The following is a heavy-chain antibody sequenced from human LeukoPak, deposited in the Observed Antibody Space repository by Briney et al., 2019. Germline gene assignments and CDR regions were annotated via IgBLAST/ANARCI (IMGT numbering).Heavy chain of an antibody. CDR1: GFTFSSYG. D-gene: IGHD1-1*01. V-gene: IGHV3-30*18. Sequence: GGSLRLSRVASGFTFSSYGMHWVRQAPGKGPEWVAVISYDGSDRYYANFVKGRFTISRDNSKNTLFLQTNSMRPEDTAVYYCAKGVSRGVDPTGLEYWGQGTLVTVSS. J-gene: IGHJ4*02. CDR2: ISYDGSDR. CDR3: AKGVSRGVDPTGLEY.